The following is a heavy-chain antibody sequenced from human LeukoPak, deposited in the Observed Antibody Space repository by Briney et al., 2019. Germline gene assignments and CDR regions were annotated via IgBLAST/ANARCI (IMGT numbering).Heavy chain of an antibody. Sequence: GGSLRLSYAASGFTFSTYWMHWVRQAPGKGLVWVSRINTDGSRTDSVEGRFTISRDNAKNTLYLQMNSLRAEDTAVYYCARVSRGNYYFDYWGPGTLVTVSS. V-gene: IGHV3-74*01. CDR2: INTDGSRT. CDR1: GFTFSTYW. CDR3: ARVSRGNYYFDY. J-gene: IGHJ4*02.